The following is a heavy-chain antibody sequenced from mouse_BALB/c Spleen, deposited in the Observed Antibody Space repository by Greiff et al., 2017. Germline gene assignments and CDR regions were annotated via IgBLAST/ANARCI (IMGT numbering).Heavy chain of an antibody. CDR1: GFTFSSFG. V-gene: IGHV5-17*02. D-gene: IGHD2-14*01. Sequence: EVQRVESGGGLVQPGGSRKLSCAASGFTFSSFGMHWVRQAPEKGLEWVAYISSGSSTIYYADTVKGRFTISRDNPKNTLFLQMTSLRSEDTAMYYCARKGYPYAMDYWGQGTSVTVSS. J-gene: IGHJ4*01. CDR3: ARKGYPYAMDY. CDR2: ISSGSSTI.